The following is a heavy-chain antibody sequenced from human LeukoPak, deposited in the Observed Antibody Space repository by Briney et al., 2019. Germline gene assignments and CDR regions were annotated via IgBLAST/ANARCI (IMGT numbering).Heavy chain of an antibody. V-gene: IGHV4-61*02. CDR2: IYTSGST. CDR3: ARVKGDAFDI. J-gene: IGHJ3*02. CDR1: GGSISSGSYY. Sequence: ASETLSLTCTVSGGSISSGSYYWSWIRQPAGKGLEWIGRIYTSGSTNYNPSLKSRVTISVDTSKNQFSLKLSSVTAADTAVYYCARVKGDAFDIWGQGTMVIVSS.